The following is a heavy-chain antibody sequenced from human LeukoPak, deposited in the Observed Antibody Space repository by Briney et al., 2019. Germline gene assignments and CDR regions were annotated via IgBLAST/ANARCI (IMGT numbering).Heavy chain of an antibody. V-gene: IGHV3-48*04. J-gene: IGHJ4*02. CDR1: GFTFNRWS. Sequence: PGGSLRLSCAASGFTFNRWSMNWVRQAPGKGLEWVSNIISRGDTTHYADSVKGRFSISRDNAKNSVFLQLNSLRAEDTAVYYCARGRGYRTGATCDIDYWGQGTLVTVSS. CDR3: ARGRGYRTGATCDIDY. CDR2: IISRGDTT. D-gene: IGHD2-8*02.